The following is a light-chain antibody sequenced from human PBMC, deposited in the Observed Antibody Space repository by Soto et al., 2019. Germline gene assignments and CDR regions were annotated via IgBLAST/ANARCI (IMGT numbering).Light chain of an antibody. CDR3: SSYASTGTYV. Sequence: QSALAQPASVSGSPGQSIAISCTGTSSDVGNYNLVSWYQQHSGKAPKLMIYEGTKRPSGVSDRFSGSKSGNTASLTISGLQAEDEADYYCSSYASTGTYVFGTGTKVTVL. J-gene: IGLJ1*01. V-gene: IGLV2-23*01. CDR1: SSDVGNYNL. CDR2: EGT.